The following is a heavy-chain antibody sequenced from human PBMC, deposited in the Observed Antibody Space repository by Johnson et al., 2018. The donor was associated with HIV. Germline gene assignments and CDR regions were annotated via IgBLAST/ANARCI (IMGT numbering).Heavy chain of an antibody. CDR3: ARADSSSSPWMGLDI. D-gene: IGHD6-13*01. V-gene: IGHV3-53*01. J-gene: IGHJ3*02. Sequence: VQLVESGGGLIQPGGSLRLYCAASGFTVSSNYMSWVRQAPGKGLEWVSVIYSGGSTYYADSVKGRFTISRDNSKNTLYPQMNSLRAEDTAVYYCARADSSSSPWMGLDIWGQVTMVTVSS. CDR1: GFTVSSNY. CDR2: IYSGGST.